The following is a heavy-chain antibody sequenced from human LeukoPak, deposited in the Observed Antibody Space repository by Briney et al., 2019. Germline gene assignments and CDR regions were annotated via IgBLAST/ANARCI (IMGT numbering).Heavy chain of an antibody. V-gene: IGHV4-34*01. CDR3: ARRGFYYDSSGYNH. Sequence: SETLSLTCAVYGGSFSGYYWSWIRQPPGKGLEWIGEINHSGSTNYNPSLKSRVTISVDTSKNQFSLKLSSVTAADTAAYYCARRGFYYDSSGYNHWGQGTLVTVSS. CDR2: INHSGST. CDR1: GGSFSGYY. J-gene: IGHJ5*02. D-gene: IGHD3-22*01.